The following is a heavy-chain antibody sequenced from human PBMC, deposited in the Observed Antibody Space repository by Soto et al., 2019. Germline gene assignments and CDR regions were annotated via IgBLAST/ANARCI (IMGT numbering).Heavy chain of an antibody. V-gene: IGHV3-23*01. CDR3: AKEKSASTVADFFDY. J-gene: IGHJ4*02. Sequence: EVHLLESGGGLVQPGGSLRLSCAASGFTFNNYAMTWVRQTPGKGLQWVSTISGSGSSTFYADSVRGRFTISRDNSKNTLYLQRTSLRAEDTALYYSAKEKSASTVADFFDYWGQGTLVTVSS. CDR2: ISGSGSST. D-gene: IGHD6-19*01. CDR1: GFTFNNYA.